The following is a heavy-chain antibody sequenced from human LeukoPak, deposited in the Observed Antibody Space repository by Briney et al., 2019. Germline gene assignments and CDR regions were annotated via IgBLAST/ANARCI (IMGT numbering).Heavy chain of an antibody. CDR2: SYHSGST. CDR3: ARTSTAYKSPFDY. CDR1: GGSVSGYS. Sequence: SETLSLTCAVYGGSVSGYSWSLIRQPSGKGLEWIGNSYHSGSTYYNPSLTSRVTISVDRSKNQFSLKLSSVTAADTAVYYCARTSTAYKSPFDYWGQGTLVTVSS. V-gene: IGHV4-30-2*01. J-gene: IGHJ4*02. D-gene: IGHD4-4*01.